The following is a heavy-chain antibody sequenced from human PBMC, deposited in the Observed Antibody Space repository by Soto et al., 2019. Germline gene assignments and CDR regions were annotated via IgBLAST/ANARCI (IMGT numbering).Heavy chain of an antibody. CDR1: GFTFSRHA. CDR3: ATDLAGVAGPIDD. V-gene: IGHV3-30*14. CDR2: MSYDGSNT. D-gene: IGHD6-19*01. Sequence: QVQLVESGGGVVQPGRSLRISCAASGFTFSRHAMHWVSQSPGKGLEWVAVMSYDGSNTHHADSVKGRFTSSRDNSKNTLYLQMNSLRGEDTAVYYCATDLAGVAGPIDDWGQGTLVTVSS. J-gene: IGHJ4*02.